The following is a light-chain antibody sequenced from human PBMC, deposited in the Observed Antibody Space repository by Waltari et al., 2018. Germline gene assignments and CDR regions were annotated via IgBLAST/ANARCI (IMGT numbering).Light chain of an antibody. Sequence: QSLLTQPPSMSGAPGQRVPLPCSGSSSTIGANYDVHWYRQVAGAAPKLVIYGNHNRPTGVPARFSGSKSGTSASLAIAGLQAEDEADYYCQSYDTTLGGFVFGGGTRLTV. V-gene: IGLV1-40*01. CDR1: SSTIGANYD. CDR2: GNH. J-gene: IGLJ2*01. CDR3: QSYDTTLGGFV.